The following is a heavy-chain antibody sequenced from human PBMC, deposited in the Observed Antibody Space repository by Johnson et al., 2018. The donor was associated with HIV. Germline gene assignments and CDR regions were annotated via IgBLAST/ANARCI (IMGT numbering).Heavy chain of an antibody. V-gene: IGHV3-30*04. Sequence: QVQLVESGGGLVQPGGSLRLSCAASGFTFSSYAMHWVRQAPGKGLEWVAVISYDGSNKYYADSVQGRFTISRDNSKNTLYLQMNSLRAEDTAVYYCASTGSGSDDAFDIWGQGTMVTVSS. D-gene: IGHD3-10*01. CDR3: ASTGSGSDDAFDI. CDR1: GFTFSSYA. CDR2: ISYDGSNK. J-gene: IGHJ3*02.